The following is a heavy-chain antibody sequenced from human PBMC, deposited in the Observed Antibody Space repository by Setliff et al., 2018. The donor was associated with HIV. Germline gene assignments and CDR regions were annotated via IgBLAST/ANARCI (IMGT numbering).Heavy chain of an antibody. CDR3: VRAEYSSSSDWFAP. CDR1: GGSISSEGYY. Sequence: SETLSLTCTVSGGSISSEGYYWSWIRQHPGKGLEWIWYIYYSGNTYYSPSLKSRLTISVDTSKNQFSLKLRSVTAADTAVYYCVRAEYSSSSDWFAPWGQGALVTVSS. V-gene: IGHV4-31*03. D-gene: IGHD6-6*01. CDR2: IYYSGNT. J-gene: IGHJ5*02.